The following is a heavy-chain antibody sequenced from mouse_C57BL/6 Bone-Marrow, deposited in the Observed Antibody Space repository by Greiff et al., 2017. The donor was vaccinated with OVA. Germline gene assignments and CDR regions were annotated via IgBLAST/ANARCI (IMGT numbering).Heavy chain of an antibody. V-gene: IGHV1-64*01. Sequence: VQLQQPGAELVKPGASVKLSCKASGYTFTSYWMHWVKQKPGQGLEWIGMIHPNSGSTNYNEKFKSKATLTVDKSSSTAYMQLSSLTSEDSAVYYCAKLGLAFFFAYWGQGTLVTVSA. J-gene: IGHJ3*01. CDR2: IHPNSGST. D-gene: IGHD4-1*01. CDR1: GYTFTSYW. CDR3: AKLGLAFFFAY.